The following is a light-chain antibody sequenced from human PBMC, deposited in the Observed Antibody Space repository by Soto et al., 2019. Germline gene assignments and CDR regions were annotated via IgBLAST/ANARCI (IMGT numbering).Light chain of an antibody. CDR3: ETWDSNTLV. CDR2: LEGSGSY. Sequence: QSVLTQSSSASASLGSSVKLTCTLSSGHSGYIITWHQQQPGKAPRYLMKLEGSGSYNKGSGVPDRFSGSSSGADRSLTISNLQFEDEADYYCETWDSNTLVFGGGTKLTVL. J-gene: IGLJ3*02. V-gene: IGLV4-60*02. CDR1: SGHSGYI.